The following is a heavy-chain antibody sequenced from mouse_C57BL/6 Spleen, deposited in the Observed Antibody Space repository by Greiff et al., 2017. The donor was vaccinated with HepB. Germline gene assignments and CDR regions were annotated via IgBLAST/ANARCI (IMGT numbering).Heavy chain of an antibody. J-gene: IGHJ3*01. Sequence: QVQLKQSGAELMKPGASVKLSCKATGYTFTGYWIEWVKQRPGHGLEWIGEILPGSGSTNYNEKFKGKATFTADTSSNTAYMQLSSLTTEDSAIYYCARGAFYDGYPFAYWGQGTLVTVSA. V-gene: IGHV1-9*01. CDR3: ARGAFYDGYPFAY. CDR2: ILPGSGST. CDR1: GYTFTGYW. D-gene: IGHD2-3*01.